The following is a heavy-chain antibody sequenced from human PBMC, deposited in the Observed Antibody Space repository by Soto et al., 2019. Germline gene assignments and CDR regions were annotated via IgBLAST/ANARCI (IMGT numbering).Heavy chain of an antibody. CDR3: AKERWAAAGTPTLDY. V-gene: IGHV3-23*01. J-gene: IGHJ4*02. CDR2: ISGGTSST. D-gene: IGHD6-13*01. CDR1: GFTFSSYA. Sequence: EVQLLESGGGLVQPGWSLRLSCAASGFTFSSYAMSWVRQARGKGLEWVSAISGGTSSTYYADSVKGRFTISRDNSKNTLYLQMNSLRAEDTAVYYCAKERWAAAGTPTLDYWGQGTLVTVSS.